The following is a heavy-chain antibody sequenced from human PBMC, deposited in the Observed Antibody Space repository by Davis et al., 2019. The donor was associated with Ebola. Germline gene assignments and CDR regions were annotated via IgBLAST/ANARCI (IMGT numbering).Heavy chain of an antibody. J-gene: IGHJ3*02. Sequence: GESLKISCAASGFTFSSYGMHWVRQAPGKGLGWVAFIRYDGSNKYYADSVKGRFTISRDNSKNTLYLQMNNLRAEDTAVYYCAKGLRYCISTSCPAPDAFDIWGQGTMVTVSS. V-gene: IGHV3-30*02. CDR2: IRYDGSNK. CDR3: AKGLRYCISTSCPAPDAFDI. D-gene: IGHD2-2*01. CDR1: GFTFSSYG.